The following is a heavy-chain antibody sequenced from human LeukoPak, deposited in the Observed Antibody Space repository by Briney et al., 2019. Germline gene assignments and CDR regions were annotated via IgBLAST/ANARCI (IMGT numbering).Heavy chain of an antibody. CDR2: ISYDGSNK. V-gene: IGHV3-30*04. J-gene: IGHJ4*02. CDR3: ARGAKPFFDY. CDR1: GFTFSSYA. Sequence: GGSLRLSCAASGFTFSSYAMHWVRQAPGKGLEWVAVISYDGSNKYYADSVKGRFTISRGNSKNTLYLQMNSLRAEDTAVYYCARGAKPFFDYWGQGTLVIVSS.